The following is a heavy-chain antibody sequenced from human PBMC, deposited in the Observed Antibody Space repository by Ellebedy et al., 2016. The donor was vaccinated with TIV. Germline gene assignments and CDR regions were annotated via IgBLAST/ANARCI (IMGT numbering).Heavy chain of an antibody. CDR1: GGSISSYY. CDR2: MYTSGST. CDR3: AREGYSGYDFDY. V-gene: IGHV4-4*07. Sequence: SETLSLXCTVSGGSISSYYSSWIRQPAGKGLQWIGRMYTSGSTNYNPSLKSRVTMSVDTSKNQFSLKLSSVTAADTAVYYCAREGYSGYDFDYWGQGTLVTVSS. J-gene: IGHJ4*02. D-gene: IGHD5-12*01.